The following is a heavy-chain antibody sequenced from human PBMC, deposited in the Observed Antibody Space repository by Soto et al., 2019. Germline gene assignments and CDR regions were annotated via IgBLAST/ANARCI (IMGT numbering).Heavy chain of an antibody. CDR3: AREIMITFGGVIGNSDAFDI. CDR2: ISSSSTI. Sequence: RRLSCAASGFTFSSYSMNWVRQAPGKGLEWVSYISSSSTIYYADSVKGRFTISRDNAKNSLYLQMNSLRDEDTAVYYCAREIMITFGGVIGNSDAFDIWGQGTMVTVSS. D-gene: IGHD3-16*02. J-gene: IGHJ3*02. V-gene: IGHV3-48*02. CDR1: GFTFSSYS.